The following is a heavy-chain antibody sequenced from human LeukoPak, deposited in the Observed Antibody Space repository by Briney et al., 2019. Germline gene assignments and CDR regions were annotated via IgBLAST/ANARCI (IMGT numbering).Heavy chain of an antibody. J-gene: IGHJ5*02. D-gene: IGHD3-10*01. V-gene: IGHV4-39*01. CDR2: IYYSGST. Sequence: SETLSLTCTVSGGSISSSSYYWGWIRQPPGKGLEWIGSIYYSGSTYYNPSLKSRVTISVDTSKNQFSLKLSSVTAADTAVYYCASYYYGSGSYYRKRWFDPWDQGTLVTVSS. CDR1: GGSISSSSYY. CDR3: ASYYYGSGSYYRKRWFDP.